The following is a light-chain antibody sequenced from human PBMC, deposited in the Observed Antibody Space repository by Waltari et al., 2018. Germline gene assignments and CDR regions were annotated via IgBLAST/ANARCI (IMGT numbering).Light chain of an antibody. CDR1: SSDVGLYDY. Sequence: QSALTQPASVSGSPGQSITISCTGTSSDVGLYDYVSWYQHHPGKAPKLVIYDVSYRPSGISTRFSASKSGNTASLTISGLQAEDEAEYYCTSYTGSSTRYVFGTGTKVTVL. J-gene: IGLJ1*01. CDR2: DVS. CDR3: TSYTGSSTRYV. V-gene: IGLV2-14*01.